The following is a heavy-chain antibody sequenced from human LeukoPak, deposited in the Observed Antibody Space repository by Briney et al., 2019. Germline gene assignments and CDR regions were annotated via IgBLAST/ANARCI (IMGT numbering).Heavy chain of an antibody. CDR2: ISNDGNSQ. V-gene: IGHV3-30*14. CDR1: GFTFNVHA. Sequence: GGSLRLSCVASGFTFNVHALHWVRQAPGKGLEWVAVISNDGNSQHYVDSVKGRLTISRDNSKNTLYLQMGSLRAEDMAVYYCAREDDYVWGQSGAFDIWGQGTMVTVSS. J-gene: IGHJ3*02. D-gene: IGHD3-16*01. CDR3: AREDDYVWGQSGAFDI.